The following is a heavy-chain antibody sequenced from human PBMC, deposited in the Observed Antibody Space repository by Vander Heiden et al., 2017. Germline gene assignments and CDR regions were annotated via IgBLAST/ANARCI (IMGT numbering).Heavy chain of an antibody. CDR1: GFTVISNY. Sequence: EVQLVETGVGLTQPGGSLRLSCAASGFTVISNYMSWVRQVPGKGLEWVSVIYSDGRTNYADAVQGRFTISRDNSENTVSLQLNRLRAEDTAMYYCARVGGSHYYGMDVWLHGSTVTVSS. D-gene: IGHD3-10*01. CDR3: ARVGGSHYYGMDV. V-gene: IGHV3-53*02. CDR2: IYSDGRT. J-gene: IGHJ6*01.